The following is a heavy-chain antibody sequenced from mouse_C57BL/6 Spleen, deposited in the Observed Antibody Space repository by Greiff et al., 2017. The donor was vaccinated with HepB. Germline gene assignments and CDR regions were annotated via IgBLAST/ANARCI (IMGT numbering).Heavy chain of an antibody. CDR3: ARLYYYGSSYVLYAMDY. Sequence: VQLKESGPGLVKPSQSLSLTCSVTGYSITSGYYWNWIRQFPGNKLEWMGYISYDGSNNYNPSLKNRISITRDTSKNQFFLKLNSVTTEDTATYYCARLYYYGSSYVLYAMDYWGQGTSVTVSS. J-gene: IGHJ4*01. V-gene: IGHV3-6*01. CDR2: ISYDGSN. CDR1: GYSITSGYY. D-gene: IGHD1-1*01.